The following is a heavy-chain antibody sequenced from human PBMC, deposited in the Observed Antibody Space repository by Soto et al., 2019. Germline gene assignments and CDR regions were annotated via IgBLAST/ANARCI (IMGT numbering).Heavy chain of an antibody. D-gene: IGHD6-6*01. V-gene: IGHV1-69*01. CDR2: VIPILGQA. J-gene: IGHJ4*02. CDR1: GGIFSSYA. CDR3: ARVGGIGAPPGTDY. Sequence: QVQLVQSGAEVKKPGSLVKVSCKASGGIFSSYAISWLRQAPGQGLEWMGAVIPILGQAYYAQDLQDRVSITADESTRTTYMELSSLRSEDTAVYFCARVGGIGAPPGTDYWGQGTLVTVSS.